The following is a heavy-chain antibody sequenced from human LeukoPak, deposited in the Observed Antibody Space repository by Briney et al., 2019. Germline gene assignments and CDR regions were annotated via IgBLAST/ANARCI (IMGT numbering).Heavy chain of an antibody. V-gene: IGHV4-59*01. CDR1: GGTISSYY. J-gene: IGHJ4*02. Sequence: PSETLSLTCTVSGGTISSYYWSWIRQPPGQGLEWIGYIYYSGSTNYNPSLKSRVTISVDTSKNQFSLKLTSVTAADTAVYYCARDRGDITPTTVFDYWGQGTLVTVSS. D-gene: IGHD2-15*01. CDR2: IYYSGST. CDR3: ARDRGDITPTTVFDY.